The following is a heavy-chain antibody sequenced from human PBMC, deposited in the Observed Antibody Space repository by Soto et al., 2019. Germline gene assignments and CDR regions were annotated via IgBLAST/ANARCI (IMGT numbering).Heavy chain of an antibody. D-gene: IGHD1-1*01. CDR1: GGSISSSSYY. CDR3: ARLPGTHYYYMGV. CDR2: IYYSGST. V-gene: IGHV4-39*01. Sequence: SETLSLTCTVSGGSISSSSYYWGWIRQPPGKGLEWIGSIYYSGSTYYNPSLKSRVTISVDTSKNQFSLKLSSVTAADTAVYYCARLPGTHYYYMGVWGKGTTVTVSS. J-gene: IGHJ6*03.